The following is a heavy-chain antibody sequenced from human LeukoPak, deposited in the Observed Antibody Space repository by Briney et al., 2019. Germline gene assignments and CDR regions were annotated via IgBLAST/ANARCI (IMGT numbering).Heavy chain of an antibody. Sequence: PSETLSLTCTVSGGSISSYSWSWIRQPPGKGLEWIGYIYYSGSTNYNPSLKSRVTISVDTSKNQFSLKLSSVTAADTAVYYCARHIDPWFGETGAIDYWGQETLVTVSS. CDR3: ARHIDPWFGETGAIDY. CDR2: IYYSGST. J-gene: IGHJ4*02. D-gene: IGHD3-10*01. CDR1: GGSISSYS. V-gene: IGHV4-59*08.